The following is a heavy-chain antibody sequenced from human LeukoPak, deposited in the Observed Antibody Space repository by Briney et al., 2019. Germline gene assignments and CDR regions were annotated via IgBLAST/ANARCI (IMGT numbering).Heavy chain of an antibody. V-gene: IGHV3-33*08. J-gene: IGHJ4*02. CDR3: VRGSGGNGYGYWGDN. Sequence: PGGSLRLSCAASGFTVSGNYMSWVRKAPGKGLEWVAVIWFHGSEIHYVDSVKGRFTISRDNFRNTLYLQMNSLRAEDSAVYYCVRGSGGNGYGYWGDNWGQGTLVTVSS. CDR2: IWFHGSEI. CDR1: GFTVSGNY. D-gene: IGHD5-12*01.